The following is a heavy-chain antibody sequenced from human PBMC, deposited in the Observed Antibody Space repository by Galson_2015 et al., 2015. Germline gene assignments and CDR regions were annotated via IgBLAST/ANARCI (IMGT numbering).Heavy chain of an antibody. CDR3: ARRNYYDSSGPNDGDGGGAFDI. J-gene: IGHJ3*02. V-gene: IGHV5-51*01. CDR2: IYPGDSDT. Sequence: QSGAEVKKPGESLKISCKGSGYSFTSYWIGWVRQMPGKGLEWMGIIYPGDSDTRYSPSFQGQVTISADKSISTAYLQWSSLKASDTAMYYCARRNYYDSSGPNDGDGGGAFDIWGQGTMVTVSS. CDR1: GYSFTSYW. D-gene: IGHD3-22*01.